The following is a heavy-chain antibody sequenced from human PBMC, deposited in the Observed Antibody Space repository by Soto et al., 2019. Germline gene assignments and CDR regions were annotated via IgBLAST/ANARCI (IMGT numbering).Heavy chain of an antibody. D-gene: IGHD3-22*01. Sequence: QVQLVESGGGVVQPGRSLRLSCAASGFTFSSYGMHWVRQAPGKGLEWVAVIWYDGRNKYYADSVKGRFTISRDNSKNTVYLQMNSLRAEDTAVYYCARGGGTMIVVVPDYWGQGTLVTVSS. CDR3: ARGGGTMIVVVPDY. V-gene: IGHV3-33*01. J-gene: IGHJ4*02. CDR1: GFTFSSYG. CDR2: IWYDGRNK.